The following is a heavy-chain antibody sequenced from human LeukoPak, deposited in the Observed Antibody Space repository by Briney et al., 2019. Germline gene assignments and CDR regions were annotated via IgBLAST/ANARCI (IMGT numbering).Heavy chain of an antibody. Sequence: GGALRLSCAASGFTFSSYGIHLVRQAPGQGLEWGAFIRYDGSNKYYADSVKGRFTISRDNSKNTLYLQMNSLRAEDTAVYYCARGQAVTAYFDYWGQGILVTVSS. V-gene: IGHV3-30*02. J-gene: IGHJ4*02. CDR2: IRYDGSNK. D-gene: IGHD2-21*02. CDR1: GFTFSSYG. CDR3: ARGQAVTAYFDY.